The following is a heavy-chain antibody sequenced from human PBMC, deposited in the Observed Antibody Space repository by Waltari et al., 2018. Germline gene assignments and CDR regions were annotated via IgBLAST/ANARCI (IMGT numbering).Heavy chain of an antibody. CDR1: GGSISSYY. D-gene: IGHD1-26*01. CDR3: ARQMYWENWFDP. V-gene: IGHV4-59*08. Sequence: QVQLQESGPGLVKPSETLSLTCTVSGGSISSYYWSWIRQPPGKGLEWIGYIYYSGSTNYNPSPKSRVTISVDTSKNQFSLKLSSVTAADTAVYYCARQMYWENWFDPWGQGTLVTVSS. J-gene: IGHJ5*02. CDR2: IYYSGST.